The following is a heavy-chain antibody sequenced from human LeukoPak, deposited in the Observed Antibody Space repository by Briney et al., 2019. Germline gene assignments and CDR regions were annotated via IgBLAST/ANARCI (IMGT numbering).Heavy chain of an antibody. D-gene: IGHD4-17*01. Sequence: ASVKVSCKASGYTFTNYAISWVRQAPGQGLEWVARISGYNGNTDYVQKVKDRVTVTADTSTAYLEMRGLTSDDTAVYYCARDHGDFVGVRVGFDSWGQGTPVTVSS. CDR1: GYTFTNYA. V-gene: IGHV1-18*01. J-gene: IGHJ4*02. CDR2: ISGYNGNT. CDR3: ARDHGDFVGVRVGFDS.